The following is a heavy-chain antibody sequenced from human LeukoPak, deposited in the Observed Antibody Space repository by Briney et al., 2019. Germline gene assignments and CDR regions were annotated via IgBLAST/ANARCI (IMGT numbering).Heavy chain of an antibody. CDR1: GFTFSSYA. J-gene: IGHJ4*02. Sequence: PGGSLRLSCAASGFTFSSYAMSWVRQAPGKGLEWVSAISGSGGSTYYADSVKGRFTISRDNAKNSLYLQMNSLRAEDTALYYCAKSREQWLVRGPGLGYWGQGTLVTVSS. V-gene: IGHV3-23*01. D-gene: IGHD6-19*01. CDR2: ISGSGGST. CDR3: AKSREQWLVRGPGLGY.